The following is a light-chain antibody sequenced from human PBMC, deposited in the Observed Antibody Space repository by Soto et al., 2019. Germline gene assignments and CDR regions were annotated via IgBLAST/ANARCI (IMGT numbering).Light chain of an antibody. CDR1: QSISSSF. CDR3: HQYGNAPWT. V-gene: IGKV3-20*01. Sequence: ENVFTQSPGTLSFSPGEKATPPSRARQSISSSFLAWSQQKPGQAPRLLIYGTSNRATGIPDRFSGSGSGTDFTLTISRLEPEDFSVYYCHQYGNAPWTFGQGTKV. CDR2: GTS. J-gene: IGKJ1*01.